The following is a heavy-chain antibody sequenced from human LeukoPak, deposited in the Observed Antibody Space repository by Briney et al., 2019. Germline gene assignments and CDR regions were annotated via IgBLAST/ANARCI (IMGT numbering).Heavy chain of an antibody. CDR3: VKDSEMATINAFDI. V-gene: IGHV3-64D*06. CDR1: GFTFSGYA. D-gene: IGHD5-24*01. J-gene: IGHJ3*02. Sequence: GGSLRLSCSASGFTFSGYAMHWVRQAPGKGLEYVSEISSNGGSTYYADSVKGRFTISRDNSKNTLYLQMSSLRAEDTAVYYCVKDSEMATINAFDIWGQGTMVTVSS. CDR2: ISSNGGST.